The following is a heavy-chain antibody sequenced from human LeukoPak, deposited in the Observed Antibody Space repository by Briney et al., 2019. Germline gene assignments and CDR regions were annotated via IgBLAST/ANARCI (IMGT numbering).Heavy chain of an antibody. Sequence: SETLSLTCAVSGYSISSGYYWGWIRQPPGKGLEWIGSIYRSGSTYYNPSLKSRVTISVDTSKNQFSLKLSSVTAADTAVYYCARKPNAPYYYYYMDVWGKGTTVTVSS. J-gene: IGHJ6*03. CDR3: ARKPNAPYYYYYMDV. CDR1: GYSISSGYY. CDR2: IYRSGST. D-gene: IGHD1-14*01. V-gene: IGHV4-38-2*01.